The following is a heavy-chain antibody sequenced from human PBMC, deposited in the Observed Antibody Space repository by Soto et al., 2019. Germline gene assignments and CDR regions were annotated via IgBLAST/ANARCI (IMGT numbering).Heavy chain of an antibody. J-gene: IGHJ4*02. V-gene: IGHV3-23*01. CDR1: GFTFSNYA. CDR3: AKSPIGYCSGGSCYPPHYFDY. D-gene: IGHD2-15*01. CDR2: VGGSGDST. Sequence: EVQLLDSGGGLVQPGGSLRLSCAASGFTFSNYAMSWVRQAPGKGLEWVSGVGGSGDSTYYADSVKGRFTISRDNSKDTLYLQMNSLRAEDTAVYYCAKSPIGYCSGGSCYPPHYFDYWGQGTLVTVSS.